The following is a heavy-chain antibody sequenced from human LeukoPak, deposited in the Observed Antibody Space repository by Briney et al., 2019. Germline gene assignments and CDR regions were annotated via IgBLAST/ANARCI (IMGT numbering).Heavy chain of an antibody. CDR2: INNDGSST. V-gene: IGHV3-74*01. Sequence: GGSLRLSCAASGFTFSSHWMHWVRQAPGKGLVWVSRINNDGSSTNSADSVEGRFTISRDNAKNTLYLQMNSLRAADTAVYFSARAVASTRNGLDVWGQGTMVSVSS. CDR1: GFTFSSHW. D-gene: IGHD6-19*01. J-gene: IGHJ3*01. CDR3: ARAVASTRNGLDV.